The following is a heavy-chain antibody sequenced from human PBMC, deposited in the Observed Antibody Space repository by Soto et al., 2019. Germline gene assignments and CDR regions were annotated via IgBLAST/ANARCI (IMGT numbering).Heavy chain of an antibody. D-gene: IGHD2-21*01. Sequence: QVQLVQSGAEVKKPGSSGKFSCEASGGSFTSYTFTWVRQAPGQGLEWMGRIIPIKGRADYALKLQDRVTITADRSTKTVYMELRGLRTEDTAIYYCAKSLLFVDHAYMDVWGKGTTVTVSS. CDR2: IIPIKGRA. J-gene: IGHJ6*03. CDR1: GGSFTSYT. CDR3: AKSLLFVDHAYMDV. V-gene: IGHV1-69*02.